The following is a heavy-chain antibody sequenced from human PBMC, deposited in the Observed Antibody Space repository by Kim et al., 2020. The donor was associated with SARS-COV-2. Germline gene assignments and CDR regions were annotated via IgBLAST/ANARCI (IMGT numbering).Heavy chain of an antibody. J-gene: IGHJ6*03. CDR2: FSGSGSTI. D-gene: IGHD6-19*01. CDR1: GFTFSGYY. Sequence: GGSLRLSCAASGFTFSGYYMSWIRQAPGKGLEWVSFFSGSGSTIYYADSVKGRFTISRDNAKNSLYLQMNSLRAEDTAVYYCARVSYSSVMRDYYYYYMDVWGKGTTVTVSS. CDR3: ARVSYSSVMRDYYYYYMDV. V-gene: IGHV3-11*01.